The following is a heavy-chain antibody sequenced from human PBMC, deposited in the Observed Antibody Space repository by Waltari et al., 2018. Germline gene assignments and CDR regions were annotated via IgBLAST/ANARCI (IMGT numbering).Heavy chain of an antibody. J-gene: IGHJ4*02. CDR3: AGDRAIGLFFDY. V-gene: IGHV4-4*02. D-gene: IGHD2-2*01. CDR1: GDSLSGTYW. CDR2: VHHSGKT. Sequence: QVQLQESGQGLVKPSGTLSLTCAVSGDSLSGTYWWSWVRQSPEKGLEWIGQVHHSGKTHYNPSRQSRVAISVDKPKNQFSLNLNSVTAADTAIYYCAGDRAIGLFFDYWGRGTLVTVSS.